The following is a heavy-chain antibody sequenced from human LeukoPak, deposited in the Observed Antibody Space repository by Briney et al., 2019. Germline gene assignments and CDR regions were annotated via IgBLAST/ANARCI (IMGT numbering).Heavy chain of an antibody. CDR1: GYTFTSYY. Sequence: ASVKVSCKASGYTFTSYYMHWVRQAPGQGLEWMGIINPSGGSTSYAQKFQGRVTMTRDTSTSTVYMELSSLRSEDTAVYYCASGGPVELTGEYYFDYWGQGTLVTVSS. V-gene: IGHV1-46*01. CDR2: INPSGGST. CDR3: ASGGPVELTGEYYFDY. D-gene: IGHD7-27*01. J-gene: IGHJ4*02.